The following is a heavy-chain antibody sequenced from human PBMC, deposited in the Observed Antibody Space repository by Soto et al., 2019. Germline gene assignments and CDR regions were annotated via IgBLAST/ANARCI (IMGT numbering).Heavy chain of an antibody. Sequence: ASVKVSCKASGYTFTGYYMHWVRQAPGQGLEWMGWINPNSGGTNYAQKFQGRVTMTRDTSISTAYMELSRLRSDDTAVYYCARGVAATQNWFDPWGQGTLVTVSS. CDR1: GYTFTGYY. CDR2: INPNSGGT. J-gene: IGHJ5*02. D-gene: IGHD2-15*01. CDR3: ARGVAATQNWFDP. V-gene: IGHV1-2*02.